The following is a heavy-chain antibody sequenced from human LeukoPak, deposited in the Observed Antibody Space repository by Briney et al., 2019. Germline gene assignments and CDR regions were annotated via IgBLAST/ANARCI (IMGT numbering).Heavy chain of an antibody. J-gene: IGHJ5*02. D-gene: IGHD2-8*01. Sequence: GGSLRLSCAAPGFTFSSCSMNWVRQAPGKGLEWVSSISSSSSYIYYADSVKGRFTISRDNAKNSLYLQMNSLRAEDTAVYYCARDGYCTNGVCYGWFDPWGQGTLVTVSS. CDR3: ARDGYCTNGVCYGWFDP. CDR2: ISSSSSYI. V-gene: IGHV3-21*01. CDR1: GFTFSSCS.